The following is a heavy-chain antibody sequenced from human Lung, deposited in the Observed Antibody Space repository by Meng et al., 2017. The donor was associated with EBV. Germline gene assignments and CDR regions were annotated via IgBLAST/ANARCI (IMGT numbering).Heavy chain of an antibody. Sequence: QVQLQESGPGLVKPSETLSLTCTVSGGSISGYYWSWIRQPPGKGLEWIGHIYYSGSTNYNPSLKSRVTISVDTSKNQFSLKLSSVTATDTAVYYCARQSGYFDYWGQGTLVTVSS. J-gene: IGHJ4*02. V-gene: IGHV4-59*08. CDR1: GGSISGYY. CDR3: ARQSGYFDY. CDR2: IYYSGST. D-gene: IGHD3-10*01.